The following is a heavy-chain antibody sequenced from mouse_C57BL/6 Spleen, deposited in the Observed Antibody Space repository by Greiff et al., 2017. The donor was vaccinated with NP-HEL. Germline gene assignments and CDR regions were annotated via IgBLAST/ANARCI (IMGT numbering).Heavy chain of an antibody. J-gene: IGHJ1*03. D-gene: IGHD1-1*01. Sequence: VQLQQSGPELVKPGASVKISCKASGYAFSSSWMNWVKQRPGKGLEWIGRIYPGDGDTNYNGKFKGKATLTADKSSSTAYMQLSSLTSEDSAVYFCARCRHYYGSSPWYFDVWGTGTTVTVSA. CDR1: GYAFSSSW. CDR2: IYPGDGDT. CDR3: ARCRHYYGSSPWYFDV. V-gene: IGHV1-82*01.